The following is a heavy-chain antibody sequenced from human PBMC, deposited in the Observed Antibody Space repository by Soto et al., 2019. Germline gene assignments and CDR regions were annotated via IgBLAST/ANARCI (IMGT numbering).Heavy chain of an antibody. CDR3: ARDIYSYGSVGTPDI. J-gene: IGHJ3*02. CDR2: ISNDGNRQ. CDR1: GVSFSSQA. D-gene: IGHD5-18*01. Sequence: GGSLRLCCVASGVSFSSQAMHWVRQAPGKGLEWVAAISNDGNRQLYADSVKDRFTISRDNSRNTLDLQMNNLRTEDTGVYFCARDIYSYGSVGTPDIWGQGTMVTVSS. V-gene: IGHV3-30-3*01.